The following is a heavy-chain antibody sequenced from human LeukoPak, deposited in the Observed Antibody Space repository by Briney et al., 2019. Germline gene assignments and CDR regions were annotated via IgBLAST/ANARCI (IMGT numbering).Heavy chain of an antibody. V-gene: IGHV3-33*01. J-gene: IGHJ6*02. CDR1: GFTFSSYG. CDR3: ARASYYYDSSGYWPLYYYYGMGV. Sequence: GGSLRLSCAASGFTFSSYGMHWVRQAPGKGLEWVAVIWYDGSNKYYADSVKGRFTISRDNSKNTLYLQMNSLRAEDTAVYYCARASYYYDSSGYWPLYYYYGMGVWGQGTTVTVSS. CDR2: IWYDGSNK. D-gene: IGHD3-22*01.